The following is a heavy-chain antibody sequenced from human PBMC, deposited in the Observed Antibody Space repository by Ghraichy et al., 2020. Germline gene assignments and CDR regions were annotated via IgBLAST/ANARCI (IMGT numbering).Heavy chain of an antibody. J-gene: IGHJ4*02. V-gene: IGHV4-34*01. Sequence: SETLSLTCAVYGGSFSGYYWCWIRQPPGKGLEWIGEINHSGSTNYNPSLKSRVTISVDTSKNQFSLKLSSVTAADTAVYYCASPRASSVGYYFDYWGQGTLVTVSS. D-gene: IGHD3-10*01. CDR3: ASPRASSVGYYFDY. CDR2: INHSGST. CDR1: GGSFSGYY.